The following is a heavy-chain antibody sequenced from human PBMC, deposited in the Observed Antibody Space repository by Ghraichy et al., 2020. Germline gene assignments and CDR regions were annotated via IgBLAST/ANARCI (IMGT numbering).Heavy chain of an antibody. D-gene: IGHD3-10*01. CDR2: ISYDGSNK. J-gene: IGHJ4*02. CDR1: GFTFSSYA. Sequence: GGSLRLSCAASGFTFSSYAMHWVRQAPGKGLEWVAVISYDGSNKYYADSVKGRFTISRDNSKNTLYLQMNSLRAEDTAVYYCARDNTPYYYGSGSPGDYWGQGTLVTVSS. CDR3: ARDNTPYYYGSGSPGDY. V-gene: IGHV3-30*04.